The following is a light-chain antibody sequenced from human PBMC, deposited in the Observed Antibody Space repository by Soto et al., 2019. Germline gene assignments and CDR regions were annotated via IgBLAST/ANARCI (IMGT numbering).Light chain of an antibody. V-gene: IGKV1-5*03. J-gene: IGKJ2*01. Sequence: DIQMTQSPSTPSASVGDRVTITCRASQSISSWLAWYQQKPGKAPKLLIYKASSLESGVPSRFSGSGSGTEFILTINSLQPDDFATYYCQHYNSYLYTFGQGTKLEIK. CDR3: QHYNSYLYT. CDR1: QSISSW. CDR2: KAS.